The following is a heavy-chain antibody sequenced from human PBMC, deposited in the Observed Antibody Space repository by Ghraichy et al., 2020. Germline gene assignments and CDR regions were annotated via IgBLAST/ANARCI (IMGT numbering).Heavy chain of an antibody. V-gene: IGHV4-59*01. CDR2: VYFNGST. CDR1: GGSMSSSF. J-gene: IGHJ4*02. CDR3: ARYRSGWYGVFDY. Sequence: SQTLSLTCSVSGGSMSSSFWGWTRQPPGKGLEWIGYVYFNGSTKYSPSLKSRVTISVDTSKNQFSLKLSSVTAADTAVYFCARYRSGWYGVFDYWGQGALVTVSS. D-gene: IGHD6-19*01.